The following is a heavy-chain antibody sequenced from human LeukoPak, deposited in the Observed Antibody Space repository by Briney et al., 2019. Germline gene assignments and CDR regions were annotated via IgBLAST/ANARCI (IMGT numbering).Heavy chain of an antibody. CDR3: ASVGAKGGWYFDL. CDR2: ISSGGSYM. V-gene: IGHV3-21*01. J-gene: IGHJ2*01. CDR1: GFTFSGYG. D-gene: IGHD3-10*01. Sequence: GGALRLSCAASGFTFSGYGMNWVRQAPGQGLQRVSSISSGGSYMYYADSLKVRFTISRDNAKNSLYLQMNSLRAEDTAVYYCASVGAKGGWYFDLWGRGTLVTVSS.